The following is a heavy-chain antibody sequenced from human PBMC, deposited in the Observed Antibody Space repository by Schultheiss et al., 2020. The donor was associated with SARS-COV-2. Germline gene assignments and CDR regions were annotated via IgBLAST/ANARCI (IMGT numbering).Heavy chain of an antibody. V-gene: IGHV3-74*01. CDR1: GFTFGTYW. CDR2: IKSDGSGT. J-gene: IGHJ2*01. D-gene: IGHD1-14*01. CDR3: ARDSERYFDL. Sequence: GESLKISCAASGFTFGTYWMHWVRQAPGKGLVWVSRIKSDGSGTTYADSVKGRFTISRDNGKNTLYLQMNSLRADDTAVYYCARDSERYFDLWGRGTLVTVSS.